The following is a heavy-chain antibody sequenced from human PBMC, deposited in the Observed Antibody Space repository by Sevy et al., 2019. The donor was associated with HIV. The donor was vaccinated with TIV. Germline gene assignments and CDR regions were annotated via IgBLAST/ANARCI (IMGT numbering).Heavy chain of an antibody. CDR1: GDSVTSYY. CDR2: IYYSGTP. J-gene: IGHJ4*02. V-gene: IGHV4-59*02. D-gene: IGHD3-10*01. CDR3: AKDPAGDYGL. Sequence: SETLSLTCTVSGDSVTSYYWSWIRQPPGKGLEWIGYIYYSGTPRYKPSLKSRVTISVDTSKNQFSLKMNSETAADTAMYYGAKDPAGDYGLWGQGILVTVSS.